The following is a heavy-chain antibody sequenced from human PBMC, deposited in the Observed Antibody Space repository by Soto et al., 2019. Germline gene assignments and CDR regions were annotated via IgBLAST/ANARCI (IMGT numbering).Heavy chain of an antibody. CDR3: ARDGYYYGSGSYQYYYYYMDV. V-gene: IGHV3-21*01. D-gene: IGHD3-10*01. J-gene: IGHJ6*03. Sequence: GGSLRLSCAASGFTFSSYSMNWVRQAPGKGLEWVSSISSSSSYIYYADSVKGRFTISRDNAKNSLYLQMNSLRAEDTAVYYCARDGYYYGSGSYQYYYYYMDVWGKGTTVTVSS. CDR1: GFTFSSYS. CDR2: ISSSSSYI.